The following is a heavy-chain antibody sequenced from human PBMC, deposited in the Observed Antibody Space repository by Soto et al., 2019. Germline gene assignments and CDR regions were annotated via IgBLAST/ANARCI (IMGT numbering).Heavy chain of an antibody. CDR3: ARTVFPNCSGGSCYVGGWFDP. V-gene: IGHV4-61*01. D-gene: IGHD2-15*01. CDR1: GGSVSSGSYY. CDR2: IYYSGST. Sequence: PSETLSLTCTVSGGSVSSGSYYWSWIRQPPGKGLEWIGYIYYSGSTKYNPSLKSRVTISVDTSKNQFSLKLSSVTAADTAVYYCARTVFPNCSGGSCYVGGWFDPWGQGTLVTVSS. J-gene: IGHJ5*02.